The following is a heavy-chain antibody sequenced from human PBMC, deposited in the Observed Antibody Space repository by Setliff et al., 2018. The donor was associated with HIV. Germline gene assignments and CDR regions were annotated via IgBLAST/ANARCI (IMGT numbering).Heavy chain of an antibody. V-gene: IGHV3-49*04. D-gene: IGHD6-19*01. CDR2: IRSKAYRGTT. Sequence: GGSLRLSCTASGFTFGNYAMSWVRQAPGKGLQWVGFIRSKAYRGTTEYAASVKGRFTISRDDSKSIAYLQMNSLNTEDTAVYYCTKVAVDYWDQGTLVTVSS. CDR1: GFTFGNYA. CDR3: TKVAVDY. J-gene: IGHJ4*02.